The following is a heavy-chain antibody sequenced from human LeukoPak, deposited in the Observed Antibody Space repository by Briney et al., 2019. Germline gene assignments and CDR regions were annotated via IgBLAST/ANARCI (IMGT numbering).Heavy chain of an antibody. CDR2: INPNGGAT. Sequence: SSVPVSCKASGYTFTGSYIHWARQAPGQGLEGIGWINPNGGATKYGQKFQGRVTMTRDTSITTAYMELSRLTSDDTAVYYCARDRATVGSYNWFDPWGQGTLVTVSS. CDR3: ARDRATVGSYNWFDP. J-gene: IGHJ5*02. D-gene: IGHD3-10*01. V-gene: IGHV1-2*02. CDR1: GYTFTGSY.